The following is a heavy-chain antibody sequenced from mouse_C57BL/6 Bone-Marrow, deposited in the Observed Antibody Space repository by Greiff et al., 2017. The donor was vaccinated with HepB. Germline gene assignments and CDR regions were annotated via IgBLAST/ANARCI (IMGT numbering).Heavy chain of an antibody. CDR1: GYTFTSYN. V-gene: IGHV1-12*01. Sequence: QVQLQQSGAELVWPGASVKMSCKASGYTFTSYNMHWVKQTPSQGLEWIGAIYPGNGDTSYNQKFKGKATLTVDKSSSTAYMQLSSLTSEDSAVYCCARWGDWYFDVWGTGTTVTVAS. J-gene: IGHJ1*03. CDR3: ARWGDWYFDV. CDR2: IYPGNGDT.